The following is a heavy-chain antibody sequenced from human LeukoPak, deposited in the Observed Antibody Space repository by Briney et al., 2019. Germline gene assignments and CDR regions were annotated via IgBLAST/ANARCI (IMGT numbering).Heavy chain of an antibody. D-gene: IGHD3-22*01. V-gene: IGHV3-23*01. CDR1: GFTFSSYA. CDR3: AKDETGNYYDSSGYPSYFDY. CDR2: ISGSGGNT. Sequence: GGSLRLSCAASGFTFSSYAMSWVRQAPGKGLEWVSAISGSGGNTYYADSVKGRFTISRDNSKNTLYLQMNSLRAEDTAVYYCAKDETGNYYDSSGYPSYFDYWGQGTLVTVSS. J-gene: IGHJ4*02.